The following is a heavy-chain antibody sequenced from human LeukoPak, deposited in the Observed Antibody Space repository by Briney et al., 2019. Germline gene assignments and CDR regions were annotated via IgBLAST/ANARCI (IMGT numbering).Heavy chain of an antibody. Sequence: PSQTLSLTCTVSGGSISSGDYYWSWIRQPPGKGLEWIVYISYSGSTYYNPSLRSRITISVDTSKNQFSLRLTSVTAADTAVYYCAGDLSGPNYYYYYMDVWGKGTTVTVSS. V-gene: IGHV4-30-4*08. CDR2: ISYSGST. CDR3: AGDLSGPNYYYYYMDV. CDR1: GGSISSGDYY. J-gene: IGHJ6*03. D-gene: IGHD3-3*01.